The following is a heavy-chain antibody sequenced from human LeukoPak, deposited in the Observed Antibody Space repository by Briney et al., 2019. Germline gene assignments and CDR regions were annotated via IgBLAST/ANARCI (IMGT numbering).Heavy chain of an antibody. CDR3: TREWFGESQGPSDY. CDR2: IRSKAYGGTT. J-gene: IGHJ4*02. V-gene: IGHV3-49*04. Sequence: GGSLRLSCAASGFTVSSNYMSWVRQAPGKGLEWVGFIRSKAYGGTTEYDASVKGRFTISRDDSKSIAYLQMNSLKTEDTAVYYCTREWFGESQGPSDYWGQGTLVTVSS. D-gene: IGHD3-10*01. CDR1: GFTVSSNY.